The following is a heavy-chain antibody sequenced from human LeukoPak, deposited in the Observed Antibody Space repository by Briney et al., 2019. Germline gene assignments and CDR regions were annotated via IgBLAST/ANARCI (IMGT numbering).Heavy chain of an antibody. D-gene: IGHD3-10*01. J-gene: IGHJ5*02. V-gene: IGHV4-34*01. CDR2: INYNGDT. CDR3: ARHDKEYYYGSGSYKGPNWFDP. CDR1: GGSFSGYS. Sequence: SETLSLTCAVYGGSFSGYSWSWIRQPPEKGLQWIGEINYNGDTNYNPSLKSQRLTISIDRSLNQFSLKLTSVTAADTAVYYCARHDKEYYYGSGSYKGPNWFDPWGQGTLVTVSS.